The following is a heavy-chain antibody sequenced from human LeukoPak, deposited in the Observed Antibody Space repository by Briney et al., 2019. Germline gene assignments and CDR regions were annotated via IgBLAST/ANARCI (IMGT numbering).Heavy chain of an antibody. CDR2: ISYDGSNK. J-gene: IGHJ4*02. D-gene: IGHD3-22*01. CDR3: ARDRSYYDSSGYPERYFDY. Sequence: PGGSLRLSCAASGFTFSSYAMHWVRQAPGRGLEWVAVISYDGSNKYYADSVKGRFTISRGNSKNTLYLQMNSLRAEDTAVYYCARDRSYYDSSGYPERYFDYWGQGTLVTVSS. V-gene: IGHV3-30*04. CDR1: GFTFSSYA.